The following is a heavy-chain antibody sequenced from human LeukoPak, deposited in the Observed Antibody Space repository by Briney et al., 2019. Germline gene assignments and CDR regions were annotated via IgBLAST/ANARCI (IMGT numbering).Heavy chain of an antibody. CDR3: ARTWATTYYYGSGTYFDF. V-gene: IGHV1-46*01. J-gene: IGHJ4*02. CDR2: INPSDHNT. D-gene: IGHD3-10*01. CDR1: GYTFTSYY. Sequence: ASVNVSCTASGYTFTSYYMHWVRQAPGQGLEWMGIINPSDHNTTYAQKFQGRVTMTRDTSMGTVYMELSSLRSEDTALYYCARTWATTYYYGSGTYFDFWGQGTLVTVSS.